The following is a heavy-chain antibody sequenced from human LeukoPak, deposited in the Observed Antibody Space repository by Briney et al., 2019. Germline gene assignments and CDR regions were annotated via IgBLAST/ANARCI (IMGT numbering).Heavy chain of an antibody. J-gene: IGHJ6*03. Sequence: ASVKVSCKASGYTFTGYYMHWVRQAPGQGLEWMGWINPNSGGTNYAQKFQGRVTMTRDTSISTAYMELSRLRSDDTAVYYCARGEAASNYYYYYYMDVWGKGTTVTVSS. CDR2: INPNSGGT. CDR1: GYTFTGYY. CDR3: ARGEAASNYYYYYYMDV. D-gene: IGHD6-13*01. V-gene: IGHV1-2*02.